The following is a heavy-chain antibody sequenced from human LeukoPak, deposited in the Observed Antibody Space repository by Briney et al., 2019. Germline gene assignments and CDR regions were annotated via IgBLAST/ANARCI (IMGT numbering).Heavy chain of an antibody. CDR3: ATAGCDSSGLNFDD. CDR1: GGTFSSYA. D-gene: IGHD3-22*01. V-gene: IGHV1-69*04. Sequence: ASVKVSCKASGGTFSSYAISWVRQAPGQGLEWTGRIIPILGIANYAQKFQGRVTITADKSTSTAYMELSSLRSEDTAVYYCATAGCDSSGLNFDDWGQVTPVS. CDR2: IIPILGIA. J-gene: IGHJ4*01.